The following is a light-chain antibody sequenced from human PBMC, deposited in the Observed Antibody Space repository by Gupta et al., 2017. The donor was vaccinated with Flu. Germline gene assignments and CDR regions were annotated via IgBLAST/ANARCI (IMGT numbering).Light chain of an antibody. V-gene: IGKV2-30*01. CDR3: RHNKHWPRT. CDR1: HSLIYSDGITY. CDR2: QDS. J-gene: IGKJ1*01. Sequence: DVVVSQFTLCLPVIPGHPPSISCNSSHSLIYSDGITYLNWFQLRPGRTPRRLLYQDSTRDSGVPDRFSGSGSGTDFTLKIRSVEAEDVGVYYCRHNKHWPRTFGQGTRVEIK.